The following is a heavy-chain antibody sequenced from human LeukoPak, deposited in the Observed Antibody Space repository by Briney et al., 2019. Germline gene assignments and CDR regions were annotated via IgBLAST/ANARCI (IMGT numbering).Heavy chain of an antibody. CDR2: ISYSSSAI. CDR1: GFTFSTYS. J-gene: IGHJ4*02. V-gene: IGHV3-48*02. Sequence: GGSLRLSCAASGFTFSTYSMNWVRQAPGKGLEWVSYISYSSSAIYYADSVKGRFTISRDNAKNSLYLRMNSLRDEDTAVYYCARDSYGSSGYYYVSDYWGQGNLVTVSS. D-gene: IGHD3-22*01. CDR3: ARDSYGSSGYYYVSDY.